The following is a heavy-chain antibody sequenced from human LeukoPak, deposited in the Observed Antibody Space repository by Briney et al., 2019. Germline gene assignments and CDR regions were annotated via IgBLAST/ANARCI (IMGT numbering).Heavy chain of an antibody. CDR1: GGSISSGGYY. D-gene: IGHD3-16*01. Sequence: PSETLSLTCTVSGGSISSGGYYWSWIRQHPGKGLEWIGYIYYSGSTYYNPSLKSRVTISVDTSKNQFSLKLSSVTAADTAVYYCARAGGFFPPFGYWGQGTLVTVSS. V-gene: IGHV4-31*03. CDR2: IYYSGST. CDR3: ARAGGFFPPFGY. J-gene: IGHJ4*02.